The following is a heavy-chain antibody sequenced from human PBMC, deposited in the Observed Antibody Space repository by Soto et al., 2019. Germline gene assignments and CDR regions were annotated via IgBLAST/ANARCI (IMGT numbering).Heavy chain of an antibody. CDR1: GGSISSYY. CDR2: IYYSGST. J-gene: IGHJ4*02. D-gene: IGHD6-13*01. CDR3: ARVRIAAAGWIGTYYFDY. V-gene: IGHV4-59*01. Sequence: ETLSLTCTVSGGSISSYYWSWIRQPPGKGLEWIGYIYYSGSTNYNPSLKSRVTISVDTSKNQFSLKLSSVTAADTAVYYCARVRIAAAGWIGTYYFDYWGQGTLVTVS.